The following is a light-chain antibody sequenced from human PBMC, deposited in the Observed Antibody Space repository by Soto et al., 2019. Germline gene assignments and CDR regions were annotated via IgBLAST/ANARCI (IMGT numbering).Light chain of an antibody. CDR3: QQYGSSPPWT. CDR1: QSVGGSS. V-gene: IGKV3-20*01. J-gene: IGKJ1*01. Sequence: PGERATLSCRASQSVGGSSLAWYQQRPGQAPRLLIYDTSTRATGIPDRFSGSGSGTDFTLTISRLEPEDFAVYYCQQYGSSPPWTFGQGTKV. CDR2: DTS.